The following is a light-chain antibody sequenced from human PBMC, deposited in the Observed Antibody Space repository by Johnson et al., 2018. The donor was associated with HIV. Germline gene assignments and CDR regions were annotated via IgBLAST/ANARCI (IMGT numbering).Light chain of an antibody. CDR3: GTWDNSRSAYV. V-gene: IGLV1-51*01. J-gene: IGLJ1*01. Sequence: QSVLTQPPSVSAAPGQKVTISCSGSSSNIGNNRVSWYQQLPGTAPKLLIYDNNKRPSGIPDRFSGSKSGTSATLGITGLQTGDEAEYYCGTWDNSRSAYVFGTGTKVTVL. CDR1: SSNIGNNR. CDR2: DNN.